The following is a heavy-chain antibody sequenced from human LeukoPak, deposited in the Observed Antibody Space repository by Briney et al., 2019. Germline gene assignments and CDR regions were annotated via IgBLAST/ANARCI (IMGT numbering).Heavy chain of an antibody. V-gene: IGHV3-48*04. J-gene: IGHJ4*02. CDR3: VREVRREGDQFDY. D-gene: IGHD2-21*01. Sequence: GGSLRLSCAASGFTFSSYGMSWVRQAPGKGLEWVSYISSSGGTIHYSDSVKGRFTISRDNAKNSLYLQMNSLRAEDTAVYFCVREVRREGDQFDYWGQGTLVTVSS. CDR1: GFTFSSYG. CDR2: ISSSGGTI.